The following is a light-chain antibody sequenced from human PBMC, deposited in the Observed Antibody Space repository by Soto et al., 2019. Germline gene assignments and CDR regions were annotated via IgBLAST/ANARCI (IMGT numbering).Light chain of an antibody. J-gene: IGKJ5*01. V-gene: IGKV3-11*01. CDR1: PSVTNY. Sequence: EIVLTQSPATLSLSPGERATLSCRASPSVTNYLAWYQQKPGQPPRLLIYGAFNRAAGIPARFNGSGSGTDFTLTISSLEPEDTAVYYCQQRNIWPPVTFGQGTRLEMK. CDR2: GAF. CDR3: QQRNIWPPVT.